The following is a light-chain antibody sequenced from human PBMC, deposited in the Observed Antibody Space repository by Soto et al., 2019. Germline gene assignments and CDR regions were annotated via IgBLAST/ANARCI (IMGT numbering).Light chain of an antibody. Sequence: QSVLTQPPSVSGAPGQRVTISCTGSSSNIGAGHVVHWYQQLPGRAPKLLMYGSTNRPSGVPDRLSGSKSGTSASLAITGLQAEDEADYYCQSYDNSLSASVFGGGTKLTVL. J-gene: IGLJ2*01. V-gene: IGLV1-40*01. CDR3: QSYDNSLSASV. CDR2: GST. CDR1: SSNIGAGHV.